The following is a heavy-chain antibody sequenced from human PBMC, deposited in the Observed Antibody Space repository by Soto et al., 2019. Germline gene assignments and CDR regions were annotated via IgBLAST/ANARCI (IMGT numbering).Heavy chain of an antibody. V-gene: IGHV1-3*01. D-gene: IGHD3-10*01. CDR3: ARGGSGSYLLENFDY. CDR1: GYTFTSYA. Sequence: ASVKVSCKASGYTFTSYAMHWVRQAPGQRLEWMGWINAGNGNTKYSQKFQGRVTITRDTSASTAYMELSSLRSEDTAVYYCARGGSGSYLLENFDYWGQGTLVTVSS. CDR2: INAGNGNT. J-gene: IGHJ4*02.